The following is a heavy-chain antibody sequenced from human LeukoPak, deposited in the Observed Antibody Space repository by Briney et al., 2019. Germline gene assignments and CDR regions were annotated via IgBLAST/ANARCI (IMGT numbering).Heavy chain of an antibody. CDR3: VQDWAWGAFAY. CDR1: GYTFTGYY. V-gene: IGHV1-2*02. D-gene: IGHD7-27*01. Sequence: GASVKVSCKASGYTFTGYYMHWVRQAPGQGLEWMGWINPNSGGTNYAQKFQGRVTITRDTSISTAYMELSRLRSDDTAVYYCVQDWAWGAFAYWGQGTLVTVSS. J-gene: IGHJ4*02. CDR2: INPNSGGT.